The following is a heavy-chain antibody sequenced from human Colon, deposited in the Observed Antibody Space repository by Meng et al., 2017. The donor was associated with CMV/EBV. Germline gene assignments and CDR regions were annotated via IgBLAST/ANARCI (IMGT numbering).Heavy chain of an antibody. J-gene: IGHJ4*02. CDR1: GFTFSTSH. CDR2: ISSSSEYI. V-gene: IGHV3-21*01. Sequence: GGSLRLSCAASGFTFSTSHMHWVRQAPGKGLEWVAYISSSSEYIYYADSVKGRFTISRDNAKKSLSLQMNNLRAEDTAAYYCARGDCDGGGCVKLWVFDYWGLGTLVTVSS. CDR3: ARGDCDGGGCVKLWVFDY. D-gene: IGHD2-21*01.